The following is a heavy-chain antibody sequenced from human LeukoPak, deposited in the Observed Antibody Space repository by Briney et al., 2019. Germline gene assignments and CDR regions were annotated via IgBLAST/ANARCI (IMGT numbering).Heavy chain of an antibody. V-gene: IGHV4-59*01. J-gene: IGHJ4*02. Sequence: SETLSLTCTVSGGSISSYYWSWIRQPPGKGLEWIGYIYYSGSTNYNPSLKSRVTISVDTSKNKFSLKLSSVTAADTAVHYCARLDYDFWSNEYYFDYWGQGTLVTVSS. CDR1: GGSISSYY. D-gene: IGHD3-3*01. CDR2: IYYSGST. CDR3: ARLDYDFWSNEYYFDY.